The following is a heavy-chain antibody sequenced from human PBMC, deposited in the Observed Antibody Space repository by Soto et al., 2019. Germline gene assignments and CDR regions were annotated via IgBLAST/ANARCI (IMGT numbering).Heavy chain of an antibody. D-gene: IGHD3-3*01. CDR3: AGDARITIFGVVTGDAFDI. CDR1: GGSISSGGYY. J-gene: IGHJ3*02. CDR2: IYYSGST. V-gene: IGHV4-31*03. Sequence: SETLSLTCTVSGGSISSGGYYWSWIRQHPGKGLEWIGYIYYSGSTYYNPSLKSRVTISVDTSKNQFSLRLSSVTAADTAVYYCAGDARITIFGVVTGDAFDIWGQGTMVTVSS.